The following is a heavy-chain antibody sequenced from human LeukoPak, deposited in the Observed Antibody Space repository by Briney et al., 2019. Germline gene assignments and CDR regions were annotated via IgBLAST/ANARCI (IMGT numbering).Heavy chain of an antibody. CDR2: IYYSGST. CDR1: GGSISSYY. V-gene: IGHV4-59*01. Sequence: SETLSLTSTVSGGSISSYYWSWIRQPPGKGLEWIGYIYYSGSTNYNPSPKSRVTISVDTSKNQFSLKLSSVTAADTAVYYCAGSGFDRAFDVWGQGTMVTVSS. D-gene: IGHD3-9*01. CDR3: AGSGFDRAFDV. J-gene: IGHJ3*01.